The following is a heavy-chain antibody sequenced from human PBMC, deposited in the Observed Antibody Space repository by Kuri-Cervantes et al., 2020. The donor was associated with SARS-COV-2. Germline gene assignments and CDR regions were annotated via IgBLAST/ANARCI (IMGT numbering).Heavy chain of an antibody. Sequence: ASVKVSCKASGYTFLSYGISWVRQAPGQGLEWMGWISPYNDKTSYAEKFQGRVTMTTITSSTTAYMELSSLRSEDTAVYYCARYDRSIAAADYWGQGTLVTVSS. J-gene: IGHJ4*02. D-gene: IGHD6-13*01. V-gene: IGHV1-18*01. CDR1: GYTFLSYG. CDR2: ISPYNDKT. CDR3: ARYDRSIAAADY.